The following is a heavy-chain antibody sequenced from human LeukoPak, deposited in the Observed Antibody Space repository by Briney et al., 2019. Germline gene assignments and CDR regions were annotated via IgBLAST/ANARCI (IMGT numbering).Heavy chain of an antibody. CDR1: GFTFSSYT. V-gene: IGHV3-30-3*01. J-gene: IGHJ6*02. D-gene: IGHD3-10*01. CDR3: ARGLHYYYYGMDV. Sequence: GRSLRLSCAASGFTFSSYTMHWVRQAPGKGLEWVAVISYDGSNKYYADSAKGRFTISRDNSKNTLYLQMNSLRAEDTAVYYCARGLHYYYYGMDVWGQGTTVTVSS. CDR2: ISYDGSNK.